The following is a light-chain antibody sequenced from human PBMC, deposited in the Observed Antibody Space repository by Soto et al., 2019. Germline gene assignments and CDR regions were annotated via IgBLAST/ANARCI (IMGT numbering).Light chain of an antibody. Sequence: EILLIHSPTTLSVSPGERATLSCRASQNILSNLAWYQQKPGQAPRLLIYGASTRATGIPARFSGSGSGTEFTLTISSLQSEDFEIYYCQQYNNWPITFGQGTRLEIK. J-gene: IGKJ5*01. CDR1: QNILSN. CDR2: GAS. V-gene: IGKV3-15*01. CDR3: QQYNNWPIT.